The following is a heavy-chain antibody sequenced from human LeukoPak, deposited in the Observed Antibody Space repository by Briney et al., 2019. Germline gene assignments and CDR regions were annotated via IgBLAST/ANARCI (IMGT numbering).Heavy chain of an antibody. CDR2: ISSSSSYI. CDR3: ARDNPDRYCSSTGCYQDY. Sequence: VGSLRLSCAASGFTFSSYSMNWVRRAPGKGLEWVSSISSSSSYIYYADSVKGRFTISRDNAKNSLYLQMNSLRAEDTAVYYCARDNPDRYCSSTGCYQDYWGQGTLVTVSS. J-gene: IGHJ4*02. D-gene: IGHD2-2*01. CDR1: GFTFSSYS. V-gene: IGHV3-21*01.